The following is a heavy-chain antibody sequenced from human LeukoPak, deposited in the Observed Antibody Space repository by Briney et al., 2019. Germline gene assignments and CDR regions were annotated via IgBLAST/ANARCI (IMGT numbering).Heavy chain of an antibody. Sequence: SETLSLTCTVSGGSISSSSYYWGWIRQPPGKGLEWIGSIYYSGSTYYNPSLKGRVTISVDTSKNQFSLKLSSVTAADTAVYYCASVYYYGSGSYYQMGNYFDYWGQGTLVTVSS. J-gene: IGHJ4*02. CDR1: GGSISSSSYY. D-gene: IGHD3-10*01. CDR3: ASVYYYGSGSYYQMGNYFDY. CDR2: IYYSGST. V-gene: IGHV4-39*01.